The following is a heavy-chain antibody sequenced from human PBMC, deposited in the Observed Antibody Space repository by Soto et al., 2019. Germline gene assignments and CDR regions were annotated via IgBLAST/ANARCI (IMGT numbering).Heavy chain of an antibody. J-gene: IGHJ5*02. CDR2: ISGSGSSI. Sequence: PGGSLRLSCAASGFTFSSYGMHWVRQAPGKGLEWVSGISGSGSSIYYADSVKGRFTISRDNSKNTLFLQMNSLRAEDTAVYHCACPLVVPGHNWFDPWGQGTLVTVSS. CDR1: GFTFSSYG. D-gene: IGHD3-22*01. CDR3: ACPLVVPGHNWFDP. V-gene: IGHV3-23*01.